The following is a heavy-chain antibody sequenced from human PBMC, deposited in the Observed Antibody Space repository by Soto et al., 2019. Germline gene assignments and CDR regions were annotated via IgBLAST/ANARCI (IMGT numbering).Heavy chain of an antibody. CDR2: ISNDGNRQ. CDR1: GFSFSSQA. V-gene: IGHV3-30-3*01. D-gene: IGHD5-18*01. Sequence: QEQLMESGGGVVQPGRSLRLSCVASGFSFSSQAMHWVRQAPGQGLEWVAAISNDGNRQLYADSVKDRFTISRDNSRNALDLQMNNLRTEDTGVYFCARDIYSYGSVGTPDIWGQGTMVTVA. J-gene: IGHJ3*02. CDR3: ARDIYSYGSVGTPDI.